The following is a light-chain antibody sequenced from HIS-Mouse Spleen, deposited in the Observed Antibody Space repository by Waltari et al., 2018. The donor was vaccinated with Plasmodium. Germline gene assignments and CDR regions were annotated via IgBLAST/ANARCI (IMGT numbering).Light chain of an antibody. CDR3: MQGTHWPWT. CDR1: QSVSSN. V-gene: IGKV3-15*01. CDR2: GAS. Sequence: IVMTQSPATLSVSPGERATLSCRASQSVSSNLAWYQQKPGQAPRLLIYGASTRATGIPARFSGSGSGAEFTLTISSLQSEDFAVYYCMQGTHWPWTFGQGTKVEIK. J-gene: IGKJ1*01.